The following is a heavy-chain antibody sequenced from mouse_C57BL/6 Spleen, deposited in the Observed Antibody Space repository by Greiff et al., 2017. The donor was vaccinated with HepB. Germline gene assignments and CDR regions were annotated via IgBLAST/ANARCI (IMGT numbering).Heavy chain of an antibody. CDR2: ISSGSSTI. CDR1: GFTFSDYG. V-gene: IGHV5-17*01. J-gene: IGHJ3*01. CDR3: ARNWDEFAY. Sequence: EVKLQESGGGLVKPGGSLKLSCAASGFTFSDYGMHWVRQAPEKGLEWVAYISSGSSTIYYADTVKGRFTISRDNAKNTLFLQMTSLRSEDTAMYYCARNWDEFAYWGQGTLVTVSA. D-gene: IGHD4-1*01.